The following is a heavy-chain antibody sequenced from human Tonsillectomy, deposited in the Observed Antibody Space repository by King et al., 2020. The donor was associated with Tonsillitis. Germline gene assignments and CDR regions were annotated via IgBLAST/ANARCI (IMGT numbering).Heavy chain of an antibody. Sequence: ITLKESGPTLVKPTQTLTLTCTFSGFSLSTRGVGVGWIRQPPGEALEWLALIYWDDDQRYSPSLTNRLSITKDTSKNQVVLTMTNMDPVDTATYYCARTVHYYGSGSFDYWGQGTLVTVSS. CDR2: IYWDDDQ. CDR3: ARTVHYYGSGSFDY. V-gene: IGHV2-5*02. CDR1: GFSLSTRGVG. D-gene: IGHD3-10*01. J-gene: IGHJ4*02.